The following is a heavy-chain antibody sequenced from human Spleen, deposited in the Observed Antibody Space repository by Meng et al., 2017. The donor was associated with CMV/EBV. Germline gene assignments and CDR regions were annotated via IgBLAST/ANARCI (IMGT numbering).Heavy chain of an antibody. D-gene: IGHD2-21*01. CDR2: INSDGSST. V-gene: IGHV3-74*01. CDR3: AKDQGIENTFDY. J-gene: IGHJ4*02. CDR1: GFTFSSYW. Sequence: GESLKISCAASGFTFSSYWMYWVRQAPGKGLVWVSRINSDGSSTNYADSVKGRFTISRDNAKNTLYLQMNSLRAEDTAVYYCAKDQGIENTFDYWGQGTLVTVSS.